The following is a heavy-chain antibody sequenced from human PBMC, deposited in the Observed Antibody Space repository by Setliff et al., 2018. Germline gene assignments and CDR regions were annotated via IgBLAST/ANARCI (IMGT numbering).Heavy chain of an antibody. CDR1: GGSFSGYY. Sequence: LSLTCAVYGGSFSGYYWSWIRQPPGKGLEWIGEINHSGSTNYNPSLMSRVTISVDTSKNQFSLKLSSVTAADTAVYYCARVSLKTYYDFWSGYYDRYFDYWGRGTLVTVSS. J-gene: IGHJ4*02. V-gene: IGHV4-34*01. D-gene: IGHD3-3*01. CDR2: INHSGST. CDR3: ARVSLKTYYDFWSGYYDRYFDY.